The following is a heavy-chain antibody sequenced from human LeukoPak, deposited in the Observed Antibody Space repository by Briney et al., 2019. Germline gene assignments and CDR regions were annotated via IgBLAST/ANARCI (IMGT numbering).Heavy chain of an antibody. CDR3: AKDEGSSWYPPSYDDGMDV. Sequence: GGSLRLSCAASGFTLSSYAMSWVRQSPGEGLEWVSAMSGSGGSTYYAHSVKGRFTISRDNSKNTLYLQMNSLRAEDTAVYYCAKDEGSSWYPPSYDDGMDVWGQGTTVTVSS. V-gene: IGHV3-23*01. CDR1: GFTLSSYA. D-gene: IGHD6-13*01. J-gene: IGHJ6*02. CDR2: MSGSGGST.